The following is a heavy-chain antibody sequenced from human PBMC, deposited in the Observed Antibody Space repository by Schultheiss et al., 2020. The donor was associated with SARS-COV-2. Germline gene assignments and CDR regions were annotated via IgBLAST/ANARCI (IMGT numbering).Heavy chain of an antibody. CDR2: ISYDGSNK. CDR3: ARDRAIIGATTGTFVEYFDD. Sequence: GESLKISCAASGFTFSSYGMHWVRQAPGKGLEWVAVISYDGSNKYYADSVSGRFTISKDNSENMLYLQMNSLRAEDTAVYYCARDRAIIGATTGTFVEYFDDWGQGTLVTVSS. V-gene: IGHV3-30*03. J-gene: IGHJ4*02. D-gene: IGHD6-13*01. CDR1: GFTFSSYG.